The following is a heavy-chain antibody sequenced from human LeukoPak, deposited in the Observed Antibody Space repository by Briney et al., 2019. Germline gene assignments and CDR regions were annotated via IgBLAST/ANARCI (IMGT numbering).Heavy chain of an antibody. J-gene: IGHJ4*02. CDR3: ARGSRRYCDY. D-gene: IGHD2-21*01. V-gene: IGHV3-48*03. Sequence: GGSLILSCAASGFTFSSYEMNWVRQAPGKGLEWVSYISSSGSTIYCADSVKGRFTISRDNAKNSLYLQMNSLRAEDTAVYYCARGSRRYCDYWGQGTLVTVSS. CDR1: GFTFSSYE. CDR2: ISSSGSTI.